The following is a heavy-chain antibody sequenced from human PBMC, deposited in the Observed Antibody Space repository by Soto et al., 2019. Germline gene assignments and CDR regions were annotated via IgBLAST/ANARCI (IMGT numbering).Heavy chain of an antibody. V-gene: IGHV4-31*03. D-gene: IGHD5-18*01. J-gene: IGHJ4*02. CDR2: IYYSGST. CDR3: ARYRSFVPGYSYGSRLFDY. CDR1: GGSISSGGYY. Sequence: SETLSLTCTVSGGSISSGGYYWSWIRQHPGKGLEWIGYIYYSGSTYYNPSLKSRVTISVDTSKNQFSLKLSSVTAADTAVYYCARYRSFVPGYSYGSRLFDYGGQGTLVTVSS.